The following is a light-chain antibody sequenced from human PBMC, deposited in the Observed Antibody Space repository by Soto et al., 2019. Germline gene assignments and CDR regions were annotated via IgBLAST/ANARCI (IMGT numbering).Light chain of an antibody. CDR3: QQYGHSPRT. CDR1: QSVSNSF. V-gene: IGKV3-20*01. CDR2: AAS. Sequence: EVELTQSPGTLSLSPGERASLSCRASQSVSNSFLAWYQQKPGQSPRLLIYAASARAIGIPDRFSGSGSGTDFTLPISSLEPEDFAVYCCQQYGHSPRTFGQGTKVDIK. J-gene: IGKJ1*01.